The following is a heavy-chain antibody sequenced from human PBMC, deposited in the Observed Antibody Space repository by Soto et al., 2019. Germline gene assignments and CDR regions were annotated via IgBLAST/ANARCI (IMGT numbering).Heavy chain of an antibody. Sequence: SETLSLTCTVSGGSISSGNYYWSWIRQPPGKGLEWIGYIYYSGSTYQNPSLKSRVTMSVDTSKNQFSLKLSSVTATDTAVYYCARDQWELLNDAFDSWAQGTMVTVSS. CDR2: IYYSGST. J-gene: IGHJ3*02. V-gene: IGHV4-30-4*01. CDR3: ARDQWELLNDAFDS. D-gene: IGHD1-26*01. CDR1: GGSISSGNYY.